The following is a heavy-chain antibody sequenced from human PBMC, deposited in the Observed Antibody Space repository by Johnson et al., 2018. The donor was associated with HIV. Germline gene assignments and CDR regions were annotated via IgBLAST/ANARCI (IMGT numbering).Heavy chain of an antibody. CDR2: INWNGGSK. CDR1: GFTFDDYG. CDR3: ARAGYSNYDRAFDI. D-gene: IGHD4-11*01. J-gene: IGHJ3*02. V-gene: IGHV3-20*04. Sequence: MQLVESGGGVVRPGTSLRLSCAAAGFTFDDYGMSWVRQAPGKGLEWVSGINWNGGSKGYAGSVKGRFTISRENAKNSLYLQMNSLRAEDTALYYCARAGYSNYDRAFDIWGQGTMVTVSS.